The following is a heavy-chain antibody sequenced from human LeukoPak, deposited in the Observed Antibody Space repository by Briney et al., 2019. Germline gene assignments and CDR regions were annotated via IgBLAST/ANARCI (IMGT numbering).Heavy chain of an antibody. CDR2: INHSGST. Sequence: SETLSLTCAVYGGSFSGYYWSWIRQPPGKGLEWIGEINHSGSTNYNPSLKSRVTISVDTSKNQFSLKLRAVTAADTAVYYCARVTTVLTVDYWGQGTLVTVSS. CDR3: ARVTTVLTVDY. V-gene: IGHV4-34*01. CDR1: GGSFSGYY. J-gene: IGHJ4*02. D-gene: IGHD4-23*01.